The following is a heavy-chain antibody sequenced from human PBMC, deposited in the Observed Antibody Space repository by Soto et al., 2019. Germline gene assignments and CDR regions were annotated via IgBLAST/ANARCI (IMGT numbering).Heavy chain of an antibody. CDR3: ARGGGYLGYYYYYMDV. J-gene: IGHJ6*03. V-gene: IGHV1-46*03. D-gene: IGHD3-16*01. CDR2: INPSGGST. Sequence: GASAKLSSKAPGYTFTSYYMHWVRQAPGQGLEWMGIINPSGGSTSYAQKFQGRVTMTRDTSTSTVYMELSSLRSEDTAVYYCARGGGYLGYYYYYMDVWGKGTTVTVSS. CDR1: GYTFTSYY.